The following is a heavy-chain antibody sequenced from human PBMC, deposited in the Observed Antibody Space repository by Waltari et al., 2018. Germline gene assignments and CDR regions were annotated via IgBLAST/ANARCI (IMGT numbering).Heavy chain of an antibody. CDR1: GFNFSNYR. D-gene: IGHD3-3*01. V-gene: IGHV3-7*03. J-gene: IGHJ4*01. CDR2: IKEDGSER. Sequence: EVQLVESGGGLVQPGGSLRLSCATSGFNFSNYRMTWVRQAPGKGLGWVANIKEDGSERNYVDSVKGRFTISRDNAKNSLFLQMNPLKAEDTALYYCARDRLDFWSGPTWLSYWGHGPLVTVSS. CDR3: ARDRLDFWSGPTWLSY.